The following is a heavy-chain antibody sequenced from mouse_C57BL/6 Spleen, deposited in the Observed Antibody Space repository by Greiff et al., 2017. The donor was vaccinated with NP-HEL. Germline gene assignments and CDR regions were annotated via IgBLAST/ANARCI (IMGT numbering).Heavy chain of an antibody. CDR1: GFTFSSYA. CDR2: ISDGGSYT. J-gene: IGHJ2*01. CDR3: ARDRGVTTPYYFDY. D-gene: IGHD2-2*01. Sequence: EVHLVESGGGLVKPGGSLKLSCAASGFTFSSYAMSWVRQTPEKRLEWVATISDGGSYTYYPDNVKGRFTISRDNAKNNLYLQMSHLKSEDTAMYYCARDRGVTTPYYFDYWGQGTTLTVSS. V-gene: IGHV5-4*01.